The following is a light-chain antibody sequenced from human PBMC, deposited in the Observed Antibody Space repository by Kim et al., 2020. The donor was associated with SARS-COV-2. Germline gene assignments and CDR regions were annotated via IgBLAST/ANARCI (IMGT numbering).Light chain of an antibody. Sequence: QSVLTQPPSVSGAPGQRVTISCTGSSSNLGAAYDVHWYKQLPGTAPTLPIYGNSNRPSGVPDRFSGFKSGTSASLAITGLQAEDEADYYCQSYDRSLRGRGVFGGGTQLTVL. CDR3: QSYDRSLRGRGV. CDR1: SSNLGAAYD. CDR2: GNS. J-gene: IGLJ3*02. V-gene: IGLV1-40*01.